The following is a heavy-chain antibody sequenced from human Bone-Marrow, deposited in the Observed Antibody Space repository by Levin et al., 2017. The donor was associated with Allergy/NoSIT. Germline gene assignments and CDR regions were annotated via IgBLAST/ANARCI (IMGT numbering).Heavy chain of an antibody. CDR1: GGTFSSYA. V-gene: IGHV1-69*06. D-gene: IGHD6-13*01. CDR2: IIPIFGTA. Sequence: SVKVSCKASGGTFSSYAISWVRQAPGQGLEWMGGIIPIFGTANYAQKFQGRVTITADKSTSTAYMELSSLRSEDTAVYYCARDKGGSSWYYYYGMDVWGQGTTVTVSS. J-gene: IGHJ6*02. CDR3: ARDKGGSSWYYYYGMDV.